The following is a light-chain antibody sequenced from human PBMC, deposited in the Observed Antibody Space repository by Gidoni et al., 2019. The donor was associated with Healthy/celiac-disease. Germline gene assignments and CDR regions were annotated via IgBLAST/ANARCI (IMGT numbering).Light chain of an antibody. Sequence: QSVLTPPPSVSGAPGQRITISCTGSSSHIGAGYDVHWYHQLPGTAPKLLIYGNSNRPSGVPDRFSGSKSGTSASLAITGLQAEDEADYYCQSYDSSLSGWVFGGGTKLTVL. CDR1: SSHIGAGYD. J-gene: IGLJ3*02. CDR2: GNS. V-gene: IGLV1-40*01. CDR3: QSYDSSLSGWV.